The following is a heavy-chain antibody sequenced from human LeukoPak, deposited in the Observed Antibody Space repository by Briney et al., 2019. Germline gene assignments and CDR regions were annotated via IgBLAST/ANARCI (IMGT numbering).Heavy chain of an antibody. D-gene: IGHD3/OR15-3a*01. CDR2: IYYSGST. Sequence: SETLSLTCAVYGGSFSGYYWSWIRQPPGKGLEWIGSIYYSGSTYYNPSLKSRVTISVDTSKNQFSLKLSSVTAADTAVYYCARHVRSPVGHNWFDPWGQGTLVTVSS. CDR3: ARHVRSPVGHNWFDP. J-gene: IGHJ5*02. CDR1: GGSFSGYY. V-gene: IGHV4-34*01.